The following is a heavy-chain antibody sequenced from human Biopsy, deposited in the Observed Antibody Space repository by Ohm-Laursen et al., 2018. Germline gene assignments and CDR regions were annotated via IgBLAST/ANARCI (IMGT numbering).Heavy chain of an antibody. J-gene: IGHJ4*02. D-gene: IGHD6-19*01. V-gene: IGHV1-46*01. CDR2: INPSGSTT. Sequence: SVKVSCKASGYSFTSYYMHWVRQAPGQGLEWMGMINPSGSTTSYPQILQGRVTMTRDTSKSTVYMELSSLRSADTAVYFCARNTGWYGDLYYFDYWGQGTLVTVSS. CDR3: ARNTGWYGDLYYFDY. CDR1: GYSFTSYY.